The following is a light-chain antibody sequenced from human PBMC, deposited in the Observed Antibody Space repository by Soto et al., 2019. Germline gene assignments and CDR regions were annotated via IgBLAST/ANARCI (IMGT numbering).Light chain of an antibody. J-gene: IGLJ1*01. Sequence: QSALTQPRSVSGSPGQSVTISCTGTSSDVGGYNYVSWYQQHPGKAPKLMIYDVSKRPSGVPDRFSGSKSGNTASLTISGLPAEDEADYYCCSYAGSYTFNYVFGTGTKLTVL. CDR3: CSYAGSYTFNYV. V-gene: IGLV2-11*01. CDR1: SSDVGGYNY. CDR2: DVS.